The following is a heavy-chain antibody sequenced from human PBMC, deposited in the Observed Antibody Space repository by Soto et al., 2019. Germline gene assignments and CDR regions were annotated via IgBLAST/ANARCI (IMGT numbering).Heavy chain of an antibody. J-gene: IGHJ3*02. D-gene: IGHD3-10*01. CDR2: ISTSGGST. CDR3: AKSYYGSGSYDAFDI. V-gene: IGHV3-23*01. Sequence: GGSLRLSCAASGFTFSSYAMGWVRQAPGKGLECVSGISTSGGSTYYADSVKGRFTISRDNSKNTLYLQMNSLRAEDTAVYYCAKSYYGSGSYDAFDIWGQGTMVTVSS. CDR1: GFTFSSYA.